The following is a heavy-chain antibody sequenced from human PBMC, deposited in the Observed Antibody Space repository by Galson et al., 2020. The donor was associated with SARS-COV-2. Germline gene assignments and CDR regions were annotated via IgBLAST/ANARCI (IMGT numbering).Heavy chain of an antibody. Sequence: GESLKISCAASGFTFSSYSMNWVRQAPGKGLEWVSSISSSSSYIYYADSVKGRFTISRDNAKNSLYLQMNSLRAEDTAVYYCARDTLPAWSGYLYGMDVWGQGTTVTVSS. D-gene: IGHD3-3*01. CDR3: ARDTLPAWSGYLYGMDV. V-gene: IGHV3-21*01. J-gene: IGHJ6*02. CDR2: ISSSSSYI. CDR1: GFTFSSYS.